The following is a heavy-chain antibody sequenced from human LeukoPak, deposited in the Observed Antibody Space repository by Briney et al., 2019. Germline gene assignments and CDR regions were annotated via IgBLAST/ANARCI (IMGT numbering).Heavy chain of an antibody. CDR3: ARHSLNNYGSYY. CDR2: IHYDGNT. Sequence: TSETLSLTCTVSGGSISSSTYSWTWIRQPPGKGLEWIGSIHYDGNTYYKPSLKSRVTISVDTSKIQFSLRLNSATAADMATYYCARHSLNNYGSYYWGQGTLVTVSS. J-gene: IGHJ4*02. D-gene: IGHD5-24*01. CDR1: GGSISSSTYS. V-gene: IGHV4-39*01.